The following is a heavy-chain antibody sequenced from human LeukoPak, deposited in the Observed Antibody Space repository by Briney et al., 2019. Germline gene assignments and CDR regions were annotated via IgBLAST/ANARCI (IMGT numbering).Heavy chain of an antibody. Sequence: PGGSLRLSCAASGFTFSSYSMNWVRQAPGKGLEWVSSISSSSSYIYYADSVKGRFTISRDNAKNSLYLQMNSLRAEDTALYYCASWVREKDYCDPQWDYWGQGTLVTVSS. CDR3: ASWVREKDYCDPQWDY. CDR2: ISSSSSYI. CDR1: GFTFSSYS. V-gene: IGHV3-21*04. D-gene: IGHD2/OR15-2a*01. J-gene: IGHJ4*02.